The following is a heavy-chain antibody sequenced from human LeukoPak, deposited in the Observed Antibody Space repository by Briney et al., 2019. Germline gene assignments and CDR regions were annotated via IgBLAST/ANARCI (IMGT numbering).Heavy chain of an antibody. Sequence: PSETLSLTCTVSGGSISSGSYYWSWIRQPAGKGLEWIGRIYTSGSTNYNPSLKSRVTISVDTSKNQFSLKLSSVTAADTAVYYCARERDGSGTQRGLDYWGQGTLVTVSS. J-gene: IGHJ4*02. CDR1: GGSISSGSYY. CDR2: IYTSGST. V-gene: IGHV4-61*02. CDR3: ARERDGSGTQRGLDY. D-gene: IGHD3-10*01.